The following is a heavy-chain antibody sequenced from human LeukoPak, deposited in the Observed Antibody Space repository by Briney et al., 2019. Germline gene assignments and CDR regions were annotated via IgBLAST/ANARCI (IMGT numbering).Heavy chain of an antibody. V-gene: IGHV5-51*01. CDR2: IYPGDSDT. CDR1: GNSFTSYW. Sequence: GESLKISCKDSGNSFTSYWIGWVRQMPGKGLEWMGIIYPGDSDTSYSPSFQGQVTISADKSISTAYLQWSSLKASDTAMYYCARHLYSSSWSLGGYWGQGTLVTVSS. J-gene: IGHJ4*02. CDR3: ARHLYSSSWSLGGY. D-gene: IGHD6-13*01.